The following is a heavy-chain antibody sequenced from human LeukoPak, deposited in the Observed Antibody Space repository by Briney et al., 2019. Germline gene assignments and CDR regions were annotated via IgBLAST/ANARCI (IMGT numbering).Heavy chain of an antibody. CDR3: ARIMVRRVIIYYYYYYMDV. CDR1: GGSISSSSYY. D-gene: IGHD3-10*01. CDR2: IYYSGST. Sequence: PSETLSLTCTVSGGSISSSSYYWGWIRQPPGKGLEWIGSIYYSGSTYYNPSLKSRVTISVDTSKNQFSLKLSSVTAADTAVYYCARIMVRRVIIYYYYYYMDVWGKGTTVTVSS. V-gene: IGHV4-39*07. J-gene: IGHJ6*03.